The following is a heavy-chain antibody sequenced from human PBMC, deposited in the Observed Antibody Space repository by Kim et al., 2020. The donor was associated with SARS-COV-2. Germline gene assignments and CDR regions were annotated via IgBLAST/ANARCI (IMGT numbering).Heavy chain of an antibody. J-gene: IGHJ3*02. V-gene: IGHV3-30*18. CDR3: AKDLPLSGGSQEGGFDI. Sequence: GGSLRLSCAASGFTFSNYGMHWVRQAPGKGLEWVAVISYDGSNKYYADSVKGRFTISRDNSKNTLYLQMNSLRAEDTAVYYCAKDLPLSGGSQEGGFDIWGQGTMVTVSS. CDR1: GFTFSNYG. D-gene: IGHD2-15*01. CDR2: ISYDGSNK.